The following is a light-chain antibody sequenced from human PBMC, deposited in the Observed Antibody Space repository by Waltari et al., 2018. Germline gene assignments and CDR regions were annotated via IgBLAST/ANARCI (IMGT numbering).Light chain of an antibody. CDR2: STT. J-gene: IGLJ2*01. Sequence: QTVVTQEPSLTVSPGGTVTLTCASSTGAVTSGNFPNWFQQKPGQAPRPLIYSTTSKHSWTPSRFAGALLGDKAARTLSGVQPGDEAEYYCRLHYSGDLGVGGGTKLTVL. CDR3: RLHYSGDLG. CDR1: TGAVTSGNF. V-gene: IGLV7-43*01.